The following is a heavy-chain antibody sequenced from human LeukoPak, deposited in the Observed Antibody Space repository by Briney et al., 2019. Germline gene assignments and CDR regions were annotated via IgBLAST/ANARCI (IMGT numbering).Heavy chain of an antibody. Sequence: SETLSLTCTVSGGSISSYYWSWIRQPAGKGLEWIGRIYTSGSTNYNPSLKSRVTISVDTSKNQFSLKLSSVTAADTAVYYCARAVVVTARLSPFDPWGQGTLVTVSS. CDR1: GGSISSYY. J-gene: IGHJ5*02. V-gene: IGHV4-4*07. CDR2: IYTSGST. D-gene: IGHD2-21*02. CDR3: ARAVVVTARLSPFDP.